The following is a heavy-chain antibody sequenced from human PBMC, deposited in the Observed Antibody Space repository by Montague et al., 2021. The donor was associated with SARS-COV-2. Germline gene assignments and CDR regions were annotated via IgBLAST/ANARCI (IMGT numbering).Heavy chain of an antibody. Sequence: SETLSLTCAVYGGSLSGYYWSWIRQPPEKGLEWIGEINHSANTKYNPSLKSPVTISIDTSKNQFSLKMTSVTAADTATYYCASGSYPSGRYYNRYYYGLNIWGPGTTVIVSS. CDR3: ASGSYPSGRYYNRYYYGLNI. CDR1: GGSLSGYY. J-gene: IGHJ6*02. CDR2: INHSANT. V-gene: IGHV4-34*01. D-gene: IGHD3-10*01.